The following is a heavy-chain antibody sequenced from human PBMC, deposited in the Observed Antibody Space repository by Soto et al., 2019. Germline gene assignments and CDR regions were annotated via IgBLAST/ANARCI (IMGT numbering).Heavy chain of an antibody. Sequence: ASVKVSCKASGYRFTSSDIHWVRQATGQGLEWMGWKKPNSGNTGYADKFQGRVTLTRNASISTDYMELRSLRSDDTAVYYCATGDGSSHGGFDVWGQGTMVTVSS. CDR1: GYRFTSSD. D-gene: IGHD3-10*01. CDR3: ATGDGSSHGGFDV. J-gene: IGHJ3*01. V-gene: IGHV1-8*01. CDR2: KKPNSGNT.